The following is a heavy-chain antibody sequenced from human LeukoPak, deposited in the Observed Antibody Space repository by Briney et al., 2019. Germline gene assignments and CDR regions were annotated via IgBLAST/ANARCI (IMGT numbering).Heavy chain of an antibody. D-gene: IGHD1-7*01. J-gene: IGHJ4*02. CDR1: GFTVSSNY. CDR3: ERDSQLTGTTSFDY. Sequence: GGSLRLSCAAPGFTVSSNYMRWVRQAPGKGLGWVSAIYSGGSTYYADSVKGRFTISRDNSKDTLYLQMNSLRAEDTAVYYCERDSQLTGTTSFDYWGQGTLVTVSS. CDR2: IYSGGST. V-gene: IGHV3-66*02.